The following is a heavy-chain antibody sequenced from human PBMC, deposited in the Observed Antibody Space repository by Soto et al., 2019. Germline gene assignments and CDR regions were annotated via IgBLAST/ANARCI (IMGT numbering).Heavy chain of an antibody. J-gene: IGHJ6*02. CDR3: ARGRSGGRYYDFWSGANYYYYYGMDV. CDR1: GGSFSGYY. Sequence: SETLSLTCAVYGGSFSGYYWSWIRQPPGKGLEWIGEINHSGSTNYNPSLKSRVTISVDTSKNQFSLKLSSVTAADTAVYYCARGRSGGRYYDFWSGANYYYYYGMDVWGQGTTVTVSS. D-gene: IGHD3-3*01. CDR2: INHSGST. V-gene: IGHV4-34*01.